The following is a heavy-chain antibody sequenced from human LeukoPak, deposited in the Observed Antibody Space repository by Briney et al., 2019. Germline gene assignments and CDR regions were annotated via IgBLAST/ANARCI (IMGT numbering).Heavy chain of an antibody. Sequence: SETLSLTCTVSGGSISSSSYYWGWIRQPPGKGLEWIGSIYYSGSTYYNPSLKSRVTISVDTSKNQFSLRLSSVTAADTAVYYCARLQQQLVEYCFDYWGQGTLVTVSS. CDR2: IYYSGST. V-gene: IGHV4-39*01. CDR1: GGSISSSSYY. D-gene: IGHD6-13*01. J-gene: IGHJ4*02. CDR3: ARLQQQLVEYCFDY.